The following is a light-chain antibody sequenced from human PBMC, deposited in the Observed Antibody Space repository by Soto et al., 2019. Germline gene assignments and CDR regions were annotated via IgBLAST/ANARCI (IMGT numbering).Light chain of an antibody. CDR2: GAS. J-gene: IGKJ1*01. CDR1: QSVRGNS. V-gene: IGKV3-20*01. CDR3: QLYGTSPWT. Sequence: LSPGERATLSCRASQSVRGNSLAWYQQKPGQAPRLLFYGASTRATGFPDRFSGSGSGTDFTLTISRLEPEDFAVYYCQLYGTSPWTFGQGTKVDIK.